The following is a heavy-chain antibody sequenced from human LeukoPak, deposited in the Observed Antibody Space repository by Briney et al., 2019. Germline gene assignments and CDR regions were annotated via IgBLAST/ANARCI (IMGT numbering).Heavy chain of an antibody. V-gene: IGHV3-33*03. CDR2: IWYDGTIT. CDR1: GFDFNTYA. Sequence: PGRSLRLSCAASGFDFNTYAMRWVRQAPGKGLEWVALIWYDGTITYYADSVKGRFTISRDNSKNTLYLQLTSLRAEDTAIYYWVYVYLQYGSSSDALDYWGRGTTVTVSS. J-gene: IGHJ4*02. CDR3: VYVYLQYGSSSDALDY. D-gene: IGHD6-6*01.